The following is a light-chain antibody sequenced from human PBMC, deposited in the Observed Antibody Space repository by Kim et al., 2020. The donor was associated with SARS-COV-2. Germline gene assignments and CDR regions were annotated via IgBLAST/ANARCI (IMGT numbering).Light chain of an antibody. CDR2: DVT. CDR3: SSYTTSSTWV. J-gene: IGLJ3*02. CDR1: SSDVGAYNY. Sequence: QSALTQPASVSGSPGQSITISCTGTSSDVGAYNYVSWYQQHPGKAPKVMIYDVTKRPSGVSDRLSGSKSGNTASLTISGLQAEDEADYYYSSYTTSSTWVFGGGTK. V-gene: IGLV2-14*01.